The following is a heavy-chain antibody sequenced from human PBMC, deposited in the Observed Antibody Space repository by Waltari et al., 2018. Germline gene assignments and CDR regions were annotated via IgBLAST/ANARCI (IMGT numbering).Heavy chain of an antibody. V-gene: IGHV6-1*01. CDR3: ARGKFTAFDI. J-gene: IGHJ3*02. Sequence: QVQLQQSGPGLVKPSQTLSLTCAVSGDSLFTTSVAWNWIRQSPSRGLEWLGRKYYRSQWRNDYALSVKGRITVNPDTSKNHFSLQLDSVTPDDTAVYYCARGKFTAFDIWCQGTMVTVSS. CDR1: GDSLFTTSVA. CDR2: KYYRSQWRN.